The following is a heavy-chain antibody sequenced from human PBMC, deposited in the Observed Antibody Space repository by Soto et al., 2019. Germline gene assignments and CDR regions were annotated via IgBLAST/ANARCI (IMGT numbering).Heavy chain of an antibody. Sequence: VASVKVSCKASGGTFSSYAISWVRQAPGQGLEWMGGIIPIFGTANYAQKFQGRVTITADESTSTAYMELSSLRSEDTAVYYCASSPAYGDYASDAFDIWGQGTMVTVSS. CDR3: ASSPAYGDYASDAFDI. J-gene: IGHJ3*02. CDR2: IIPIFGTA. V-gene: IGHV1-69*13. D-gene: IGHD4-17*01. CDR1: GGTFSSYA.